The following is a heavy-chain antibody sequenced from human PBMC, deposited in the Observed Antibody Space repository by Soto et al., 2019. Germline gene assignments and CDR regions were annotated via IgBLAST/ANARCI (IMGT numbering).Heavy chain of an antibody. CDR2: INPSSNRI. CDR1: GYTFTGYY. J-gene: IGHJ4*02. D-gene: IGHD2-15*01. V-gene: IGHV1-46*01. Sequence: ASVKVSCKASGYTFTGYYMHWVRQAPGQGLEWMGIINPSSNRITYAQNFQGRLTVTRDTSTSTVYMELGSLRFEDTAVYYCARDRRAGYGGNPAGLDYWAQGTLVTVSS. CDR3: ARDRRAGYGGNPAGLDY.